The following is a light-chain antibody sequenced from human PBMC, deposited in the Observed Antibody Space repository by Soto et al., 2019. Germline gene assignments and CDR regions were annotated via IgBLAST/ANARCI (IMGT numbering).Light chain of an antibody. CDR2: EVS. CDR3: FSYTSSGTYV. Sequence: QSVLTLSASVSGSPGQSITISCTGTSSDVGNYKYVSWYQQHPGKAPKLMIYEVSSRPSGVSNRFSGSKSGNTASLTISGLQAEDETDYYCFSYTSSGTYVFGTGTKVTVL. J-gene: IGLJ1*01. V-gene: IGLV2-14*01. CDR1: SSDVGNYKY.